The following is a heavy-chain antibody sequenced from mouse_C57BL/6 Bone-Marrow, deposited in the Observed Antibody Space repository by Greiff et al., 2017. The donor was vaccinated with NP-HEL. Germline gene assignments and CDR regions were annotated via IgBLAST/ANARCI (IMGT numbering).Heavy chain of an antibody. D-gene: IGHD2-3*01. Sequence: VQLQQSGPELVKPGASVKISCKASGYSFTSYYIHWVKQRPGQGLEWIGWIYPGSGNTKYNEKFKGKATLTADTSSSTAYMQLSSLTSEDSAVYYCARPAYDGYYYAMDYWGQGTSVTVSS. CDR3: ARPAYDGYYYAMDY. CDR2: IYPGSGNT. CDR1: GYSFTSYY. V-gene: IGHV1-66*01. J-gene: IGHJ4*01.